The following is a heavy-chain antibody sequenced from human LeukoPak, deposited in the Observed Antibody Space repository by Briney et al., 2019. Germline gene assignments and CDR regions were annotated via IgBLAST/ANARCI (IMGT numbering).Heavy chain of an antibody. Sequence: GGSLRLSCAVSGLTFSNSWMDWVRQAPGKGLEWVASINPDGNKKYSADPVKGRFTISRDNAENSLYLQMNSLRVEDTAFYYCARDLAYSRLDYWGQGMLVTVSS. V-gene: IGHV3-7*01. CDR1: GLTFSNSW. CDR2: INPDGNKK. CDR3: ARDLAYSRLDY. D-gene: IGHD5-18*01. J-gene: IGHJ4*02.